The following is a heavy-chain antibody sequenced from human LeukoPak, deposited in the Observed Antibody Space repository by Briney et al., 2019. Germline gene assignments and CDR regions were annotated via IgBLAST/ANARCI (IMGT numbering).Heavy chain of an antibody. J-gene: IGHJ3*02. CDR3: AREGANSGRYRDAFDI. CDR1: GFTFSSYE. Sequence: GGSLRLSCVASGFTFSSYEMNWVRQAPGKGLEWVSYIHSGASAIHYADSVKGRFTISRDNTKNSLYLQMNSLRAGDTAVYYCAREGANSGRYRDAFDIWGQGKVVTVSS. CDR2: IHSGASAI. D-gene: IGHD6-19*01. V-gene: IGHV3-48*03.